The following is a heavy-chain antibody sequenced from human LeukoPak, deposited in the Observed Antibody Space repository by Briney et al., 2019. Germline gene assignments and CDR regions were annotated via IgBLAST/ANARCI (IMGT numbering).Heavy chain of an antibody. V-gene: IGHV5-51*01. CDR1: GYGFFSYW. J-gene: IGHJ4*02. Sequence: GESLKISCQASGYGFFSYWIGWVRRMPGKGLEWMGTIFPGDSDTRYSPSFQGQVTLSVDKSINTAYLQWNSLKASDTAMYFCVRYVDTAMVGIYFDYWGQGTLVTVSS. D-gene: IGHD5-18*01. CDR2: IFPGDSDT. CDR3: VRYVDTAMVGIYFDY.